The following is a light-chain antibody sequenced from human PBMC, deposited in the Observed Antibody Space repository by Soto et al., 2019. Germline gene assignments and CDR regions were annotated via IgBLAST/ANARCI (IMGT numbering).Light chain of an antibody. CDR3: RSYTSSSTHV. J-gene: IGLJ1*01. Sequence: QSVLTQPASVSGSPGQSITISCTGTSSDVGSYNYVSWYQQHPGKAPKLIIYEVSNRPSGVSNRFSGSKSGNTASLTISGLQADDETDYYCRSYTSSSTHVFGTGTKLTVL. V-gene: IGLV2-14*01. CDR1: SSDVGSYNY. CDR2: EVS.